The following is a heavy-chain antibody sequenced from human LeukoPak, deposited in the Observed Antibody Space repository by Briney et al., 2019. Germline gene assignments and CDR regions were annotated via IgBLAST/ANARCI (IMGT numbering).Heavy chain of an antibody. J-gene: IGHJ6*02. Sequence: GGSLRLSCAASGFTFSSYGMHWVRQAPGKGLEWVAFIRYDGSNKYYADSVKGRFTISRDNSKNTLYLQMNSLRAEDTAVYYCAKGPVVVVAYYYYGMDVWGQGTTVTVSS. V-gene: IGHV3-30*02. CDR2: IRYDGSNK. CDR3: AKGPVVVVAYYYYGMDV. D-gene: IGHD2-15*01. CDR1: GFTFSSYG.